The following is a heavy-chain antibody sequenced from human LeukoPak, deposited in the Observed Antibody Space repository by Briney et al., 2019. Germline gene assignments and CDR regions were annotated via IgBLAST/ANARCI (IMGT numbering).Heavy chain of an antibody. CDR2: VNWNGGST. J-gene: IGHJ4*02. V-gene: IGHV3-20*04. CDR1: GFTFDDYG. D-gene: IGHD3-10*01. CDR3: ASTPRGRGRYFDY. Sequence: GGSLRLSCAASGFTFDDYGMSWVRQAPGKGLEWVSSVNWNGGSTTYADSVKGRFTISRDNAKNSLYLQMTSLRAEDTALYYCASTPRGRGRYFDYWGQGTLVTVSS.